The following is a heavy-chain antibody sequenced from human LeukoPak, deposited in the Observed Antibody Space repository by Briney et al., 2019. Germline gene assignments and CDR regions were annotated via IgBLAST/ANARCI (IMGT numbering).Heavy chain of an antibody. V-gene: IGHV5-51*01. CDR1: GYSFTSYW. CDR3: ATNVLLSLHDAFDI. J-gene: IGHJ3*02. D-gene: IGHD3-10*01. CDR2: IYPGDSDT. Sequence: GESLQISCKGSGYSFTSYWIGWVRQMTGKGLEWMGIIYPGDSDTRYSPSFQGQVTISADKSISTAYLQWSSLKASDTAMYYCATNVLLSLHDAFDIWGQGTMVTVSS.